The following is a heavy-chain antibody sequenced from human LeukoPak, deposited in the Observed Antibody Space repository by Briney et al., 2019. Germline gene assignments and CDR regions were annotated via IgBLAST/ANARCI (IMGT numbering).Heavy chain of an antibody. CDR2: IIPIFGTA. Sequence: SVKVSCKACGGTFSSYAISWVRQAPGQGLEWMGGIIPIFGTANYAQKFQGRVTITTDESTSTAYMELSSLRSEDTAVYYCARSIAVAGTSYYFDYWGQGTLVTVSS. CDR1: GGTFSSYA. D-gene: IGHD6-19*01. J-gene: IGHJ4*02. CDR3: ARSIAVAGTSYYFDY. V-gene: IGHV1-69*05.